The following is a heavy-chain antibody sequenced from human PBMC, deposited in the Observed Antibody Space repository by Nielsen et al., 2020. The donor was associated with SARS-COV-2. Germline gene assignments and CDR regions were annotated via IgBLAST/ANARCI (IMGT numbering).Heavy chain of an antibody. CDR1: GGSISSSSYY. D-gene: IGHD3-3*01. CDR3: ARAQYYDFWSGYPDAFDI. Sequence: SETLSLTCTVSGGSISSSSYYWGWIRQPPGKGLEWIGSIYYSGSTYYNPSLKSRVTISVDTSKNQFSLKLSSVTAADTAVYYCARAQYYDFWSGYPDAFDIWGQGTMVTVSS. CDR2: IYYSGST. V-gene: IGHV4-39*01. J-gene: IGHJ3*02.